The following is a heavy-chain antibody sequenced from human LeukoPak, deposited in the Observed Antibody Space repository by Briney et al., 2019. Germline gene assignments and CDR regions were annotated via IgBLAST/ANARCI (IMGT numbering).Heavy chain of an antibody. J-gene: IGHJ6*03. CDR1: AGYFSSYA. V-gene: IGHV1-69*13. CDR2: IIPIFRTA. D-gene: IGHD2-2*01. Sequence: GASVKVCCKASAGYFSSYASSWVRQAPGQGRERMPGIIPIFRTANYAQKFQGRVTITAVESTSTACMELSSLRSEDTAVYYCARGALSRGVPAAMDYMDVWGKGTTVTVSS. CDR3: ARGALSRGVPAAMDYMDV.